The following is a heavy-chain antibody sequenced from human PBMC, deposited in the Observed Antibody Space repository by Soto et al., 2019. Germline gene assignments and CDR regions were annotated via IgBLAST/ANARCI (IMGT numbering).Heavy chain of an antibody. J-gene: IGHJ4*02. D-gene: IGHD3-22*01. Sequence: SETLSLTCTVSGGSISSYYWSWIRQPPGKGLEWIGYIYYSGSTNYNPSLKSRVTISVDTSKNQFSLKLSSVTAADTAVYYCARGPPRGYYDSSGYYSYFDYWGQGTLVTVSS. CDR2: IYYSGST. CDR1: GGSISSYY. V-gene: IGHV4-59*01. CDR3: ARGPPRGYYDSSGYYSYFDY.